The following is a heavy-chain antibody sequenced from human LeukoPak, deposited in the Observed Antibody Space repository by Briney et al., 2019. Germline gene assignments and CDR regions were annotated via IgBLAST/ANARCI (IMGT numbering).Heavy chain of an antibody. CDR1: GGSFSGYY. CDR3: ARATVAYYYYYGMDV. Sequence: IPSETLSLTCAVYGGSFSGYYWSWIRQPPGKGLEWIGEINHSGSTNYNPSLKSRVTISVDTSKNQFSLKLSSVTAADTAVYYCARATVAYYYYYGMDVWGQGTTVTVSS. D-gene: IGHD2-15*01. CDR2: INHSGST. V-gene: IGHV4-34*01. J-gene: IGHJ6*02.